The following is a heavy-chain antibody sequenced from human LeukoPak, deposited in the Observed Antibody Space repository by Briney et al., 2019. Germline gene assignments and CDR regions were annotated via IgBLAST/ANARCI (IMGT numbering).Heavy chain of an antibody. CDR2: VNNDGSST. CDR3: ARSYSGYAPGDY. CDR1: GFTFSSYW. V-gene: IGHV3-74*01. J-gene: IGHJ4*02. Sequence: PGGSLRLSCAASGFTFSSYWMHWVRQAPGKGLVWVSRVNNDGSSTNYADSVKGRLTISRDNAKNTLYLQMNSLRAEDTAVYYCARSYSGYAPGDYWGQGTLVTVSS. D-gene: IGHD5-12*01.